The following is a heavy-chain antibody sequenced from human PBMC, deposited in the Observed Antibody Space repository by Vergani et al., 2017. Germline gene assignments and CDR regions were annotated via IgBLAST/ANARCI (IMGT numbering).Heavy chain of an antibody. V-gene: IGHV5-51*03. J-gene: IGHJ6*02. CDR1: GYSFTSYG. CDR2: IYPGDSDT. Sequence: EVQLVQSGAEVKKPGESLKISCKGSGYSFTSYGIGWVRQMPGKGLEWMGIIYPGDSDTRYSPSFLGQVTISADKSISTAYLQWSSLKASDTAMYYCARGEGYCSGGSCYSDYYYGMDVWGQGTTVTVSS. CDR3: ARGEGYCSGGSCYSDYYYGMDV. D-gene: IGHD2-15*01.